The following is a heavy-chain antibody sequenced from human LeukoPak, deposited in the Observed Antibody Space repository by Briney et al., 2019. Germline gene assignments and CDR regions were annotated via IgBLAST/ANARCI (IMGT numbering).Heavy chain of an antibody. Sequence: SETLSLTCAVYGGSFSGYYWSWIRQPPGRGLEWIGEINHSGSTNYNPSLKSRVTISVDTSKNQFSLKLSSVTAADTAVYYCARGYSSSYPRYYYYYYMDVWGKGTTVTISS. V-gene: IGHV4-34*01. CDR3: ARGYSSSYPRYYYYYYMDV. D-gene: IGHD6-13*01. CDR1: GGSFSGYY. CDR2: INHSGST. J-gene: IGHJ6*03.